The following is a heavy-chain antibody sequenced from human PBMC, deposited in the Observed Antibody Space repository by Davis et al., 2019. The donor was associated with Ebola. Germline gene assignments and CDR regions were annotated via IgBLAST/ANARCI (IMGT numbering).Heavy chain of an antibody. CDR1: GGTFSSYT. V-gene: IGHV1-18*01. CDR2: ISAYNGNT. D-gene: IGHD6-13*01. J-gene: IGHJ5*02. Sequence: AASVKVSCKASGGTFSSYTISWVRQAPGQGLEWMGWISAYNGNTNYAQKLQGRVTMTTDTSTSTAYMELRSLRSDDTAVYYCARTIAAAGGWFDPWGQGTLVTVSS. CDR3: ARTIAAAGGWFDP.